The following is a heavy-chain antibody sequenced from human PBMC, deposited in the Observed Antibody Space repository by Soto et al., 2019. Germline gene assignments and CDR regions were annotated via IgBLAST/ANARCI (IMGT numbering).Heavy chain of an antibody. V-gene: IGHV3-23*01. D-gene: IGHD6-13*01. J-gene: IGHJ1*01. CDR1: GFTFSSYA. CDR3: AKDQGSGGTISRYFQY. Sequence: GGSLRLSCAASGFTFSSYAMSWVRHAPGKGLEWVSGISGGGGCTSYADSVKGRFTISRDNSKNTLYLQLNSLRAEDKDVYYCAKDQGSGGTISRYFQYWGQGTLVTVSS. CDR2: ISGGGGCT.